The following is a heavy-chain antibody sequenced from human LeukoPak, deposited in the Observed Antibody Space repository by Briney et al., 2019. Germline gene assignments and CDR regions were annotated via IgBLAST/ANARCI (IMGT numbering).Heavy chain of an antibody. CDR2: IRSRVYGGTT. D-gene: IGHD1-26*01. Sequence: PGRSLRLSCTASGFTFGDYAMNWFRQAPGKGLEWVGFIRSRVYGGTTEYAASVKGRFTISRDDSKSIAHLQMNSLKAEDTAVYYCSRGGSTGHRTGVDYWGQGTLVTVSS. CDR3: SRGGSTGHRTGVDY. CDR1: GFTFGDYA. V-gene: IGHV3-49*03. J-gene: IGHJ4*02.